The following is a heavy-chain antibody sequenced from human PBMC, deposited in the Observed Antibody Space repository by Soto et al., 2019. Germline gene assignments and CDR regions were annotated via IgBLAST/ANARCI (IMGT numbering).Heavy chain of an antibody. J-gene: IGHJ6*02. V-gene: IGHV3-49*03. CDR1: GFTFGDYA. CDR2: IRSKAYGGTT. CDR3: TRDSSSSFWGSYYYYGMDV. Sequence: GGSLRLSCTASGFTFGDYAMSWFRQAPGKGLEWVGFIRSKAYGGTTEYAASVKGTFTISRDDSKSIAYLQMNSLKTEDTAVYYCTRDSSSSFWGSYYYYGMDVWGQGTTVTVSS. D-gene: IGHD6-6*01.